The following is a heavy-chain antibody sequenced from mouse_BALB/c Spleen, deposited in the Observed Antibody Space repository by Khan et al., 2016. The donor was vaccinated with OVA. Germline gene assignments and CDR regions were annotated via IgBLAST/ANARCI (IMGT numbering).Heavy chain of an antibody. V-gene: IGHV1-20*02. CDR2: INPHIGET. CDR1: GYSFTGYF. J-gene: IGHJ2*01. Sequence: VQLKESGPELVKPGASVKISCKASGYSFTGYFIHWVMQSHGKSLEWIGRINPHIGETFYNQKFRGKATLTVDESSSTAHMELRSLASEDSAVYFWARIYGSDFDYWGQGTTLTVSS. CDR3: ARIYGSDFDY. D-gene: IGHD1-1*01.